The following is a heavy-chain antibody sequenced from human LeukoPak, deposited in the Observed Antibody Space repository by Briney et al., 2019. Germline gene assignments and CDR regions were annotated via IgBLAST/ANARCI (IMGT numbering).Heavy chain of an antibody. CDR2: IYSDDIT. CDR3: AKVEIGGIAAAADY. Sequence: GGSLRLSCAASGFTVSNNYMSWVRQAPGRGLEWVSVIYSDDITYYADSVKGRFTISRDISKNTLYLQMNSLRAEDTAVYYCAKVEIGGIAAAADYWGQGTLVTVSS. CDR1: GFTVSNNY. D-gene: IGHD6-13*01. J-gene: IGHJ4*02. V-gene: IGHV3-53*01.